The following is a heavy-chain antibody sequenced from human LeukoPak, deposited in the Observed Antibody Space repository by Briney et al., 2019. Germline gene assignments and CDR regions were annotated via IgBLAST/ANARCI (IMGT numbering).Heavy chain of an antibody. J-gene: IGHJ4*01. V-gene: IGHV3-21*01. Sequence: GGSLRLSCAASGFTFSSYTMNWVRQAPGKGLEWVSSIAGSSGYISYADSVKGRFTISRDNGKKSLYLQMTSLTAEDTAVYYCARDRGAYCGGDCYLGFDYWGRGTLVTVSS. CDR3: ARDRGAYCGGDCYLGFDY. D-gene: IGHD2-21*02. CDR1: GFTFSSYT. CDR2: IAGSSGYI.